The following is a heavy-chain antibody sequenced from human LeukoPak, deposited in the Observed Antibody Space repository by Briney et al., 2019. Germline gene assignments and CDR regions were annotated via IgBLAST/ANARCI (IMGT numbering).Heavy chain of an antibody. CDR1: GGSISSSSYY. J-gene: IGHJ4*02. D-gene: IGHD2-8*01. CDR2: IYYSGST. Sequence: PSETLSLTCTVSGGSISSSSYYWGWIRQPPGKGLEWIGSIYYSGSTYYNPSLKSRVTISVDTSKNQFSLKLSSVTAADTAVYYCARHSDGDPVHFDYWGQGTLVTVSS. CDR3: ARHSDGDPVHFDY. V-gene: IGHV4-39*01.